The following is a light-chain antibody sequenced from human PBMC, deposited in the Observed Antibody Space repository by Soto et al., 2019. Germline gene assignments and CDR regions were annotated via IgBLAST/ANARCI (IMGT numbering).Light chain of an antibody. CDR3: QQYGSSIT. CDR1: QSVSSSY. J-gene: IGKJ5*01. V-gene: IGKV3-20*01. Sequence: EIVLTQSPGNLSLSPGERVTLSCRASQSVSSSYLAWYQQKPGQAPRLLIYGASSRATGIPDRFSGSGSGTDFTLTISRLEPEDFAVYYCQQYGSSITFGQGTRLEIK. CDR2: GAS.